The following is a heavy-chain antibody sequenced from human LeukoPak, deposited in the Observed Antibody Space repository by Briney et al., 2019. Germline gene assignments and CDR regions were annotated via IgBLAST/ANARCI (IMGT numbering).Heavy chain of an antibody. J-gene: IGHJ4*02. CDR1: GFTFRSYA. CDR3: ARSGGSNQPYDY. CDR2: IRDSGSST. D-gene: IGHD1-26*01. V-gene: IGHV3-23*01. Sequence: PGGSLRLSCAASGFTFRSYAMSWVRQAPGKGLEWVSAIRDSGSSTHYADSVKGRFTTSRDNSKNTLFLQMSSLRAEDTAVYFCARSGGSNQPYDYWGQGILVTVSS.